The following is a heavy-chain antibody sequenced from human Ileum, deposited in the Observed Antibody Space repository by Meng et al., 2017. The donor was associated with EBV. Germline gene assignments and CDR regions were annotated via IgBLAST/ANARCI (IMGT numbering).Heavy chain of an antibody. J-gene: IGHJ5*02. CDR2: IFYTGST. CDR1: GDTLFNGGHY. V-gene: IGHV4-30-4*08. Sequence: QVHLQESGPGLVKPSQTLSLSFTVSGDTLFNGGHYWTWLRQPPGKGLEWIGYIFYTGSTYYNPSLKSRVTISLDLSKNQFSLNLTSVTAADTAVYYCARDSNGDYGWVDPWGQGTLVTVSS. D-gene: IGHD4-17*01. CDR3: ARDSNGDYGWVDP.